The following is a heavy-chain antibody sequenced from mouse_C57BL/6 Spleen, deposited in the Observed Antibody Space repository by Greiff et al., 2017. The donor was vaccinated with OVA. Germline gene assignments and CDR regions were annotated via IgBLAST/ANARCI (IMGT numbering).Heavy chain of an antibody. J-gene: IGHJ4*01. V-gene: IGHV5-9-1*02. Sequence: EVKVEESGEGLVKPGGSLKLSCAASGFTFSSYAMSWVRQTPEKRLEWVAYISSGGDYIYYADTVKGRFTISRDNARNTLYLQMSSLKSEDTAMYYCTREGNYAFMDYWGQGTSVTVSS. CDR1: GFTFSSYA. CDR3: TREGNYAFMDY. CDR2: ISSGGDYI. D-gene: IGHD1-1*01.